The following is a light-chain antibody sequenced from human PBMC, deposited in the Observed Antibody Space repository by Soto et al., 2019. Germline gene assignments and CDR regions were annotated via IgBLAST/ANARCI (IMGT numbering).Light chain of an antibody. CDR3: QQYGSSPKT. V-gene: IGKV3-20*01. Sequence: EIVLTQYPATLSLSPGERATLSCRASQTISNSLLAWYQQKPGQSPRLLIYGASSRATGIPDRFSGSGSGTDFTLTISRLEPEDFAVYYCQQYGSSPKTFGQGTKVDIK. J-gene: IGKJ1*01. CDR2: GAS. CDR1: QTISNSL.